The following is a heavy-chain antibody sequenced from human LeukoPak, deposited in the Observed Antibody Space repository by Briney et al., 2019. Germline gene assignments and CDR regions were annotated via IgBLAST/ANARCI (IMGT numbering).Heavy chain of an antibody. V-gene: IGHV1-18*01. CDR2: ISAYNGNT. Sequence: ASVKVSCKASGYTFTSYGISWVRQAPGQGLEWMGWISAYNGNTNYAQKLQGRVTMTTDTSTSTAYMELRTLRSDDTAVYYCARGFSSSWGHNWFDPWGQGTLVSVSS. CDR3: ARGFSSSWGHNWFDP. J-gene: IGHJ5*02. CDR1: GYTFTSYG. D-gene: IGHD6-13*01.